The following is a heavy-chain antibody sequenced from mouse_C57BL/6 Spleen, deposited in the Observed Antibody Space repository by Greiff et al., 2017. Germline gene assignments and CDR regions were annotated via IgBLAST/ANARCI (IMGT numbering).Heavy chain of an antibody. Sequence: VQLQQPGTELVKPGTSVTLSCKASGYTFTSYWMHWVKQRPGQGLEWIGNINPSNGGNNYNEKFKSKATLTVDKSSSPAYMQLSSLTSEDSAVYYCARATVVRYYFDYWGQGTTLTVSS. CDR1: GYTFTSYW. D-gene: IGHD1-1*01. V-gene: IGHV1-53*01. CDR3: ARATVVRYYFDY. CDR2: INPSNGGN. J-gene: IGHJ2*01.